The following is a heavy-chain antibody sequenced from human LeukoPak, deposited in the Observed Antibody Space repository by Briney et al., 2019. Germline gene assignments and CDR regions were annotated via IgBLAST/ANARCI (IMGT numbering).Heavy chain of an antibody. CDR1: GYRFASYW. J-gene: IGHJ4*02. CDR3: ARSASGWFYFDY. CDR2: IHPAGSET. Sequence: GESLKISCKGSGYRFASYWIGWVRQIPGKGLEWMGVIHPAGSETSYSPSFQGLITISVDKSISTDYVQWSSLKASDSAMYYCARSASGWFYFDYWGQGTL. V-gene: IGHV5-51*01. D-gene: IGHD6-19*01.